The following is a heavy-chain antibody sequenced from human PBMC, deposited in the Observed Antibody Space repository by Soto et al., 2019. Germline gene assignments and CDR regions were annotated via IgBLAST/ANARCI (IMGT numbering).Heavy chain of an antibody. CDR3: ARIPVDTYMINWFDP. J-gene: IGHJ5*02. D-gene: IGHD5-18*01. V-gene: IGHV4-61*08. CDR1: GGSVSSGDYY. CDR2: IYYSGST. Sequence: TLSLTCTVSGGSVSSGDYYWSWIRQPPGKGLEWIGYIYYSGSTNYNPSLKSRVSISLDTSKNQFSLRLTSVTAADTAVYYCARIPVDTYMINWFDPWGQGTLVT.